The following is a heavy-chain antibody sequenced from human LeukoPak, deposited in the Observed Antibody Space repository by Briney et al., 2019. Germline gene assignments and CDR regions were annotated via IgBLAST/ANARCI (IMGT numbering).Heavy chain of an antibody. V-gene: IGHV3-11*01. CDR2: ISSSGSTI. Sequence: GGSLRLSCAASGFTFSSYAMSWIRQAPGKGLEWVSYISSSGSTIYYADSVKGRFTISRDNAKNSLYLQMNSLRAEDMAVYYCARVYCSSTSCPGDYWGQGTLVTVSS. CDR1: GFTFSSYA. D-gene: IGHD2-2*01. CDR3: ARVYCSSTSCPGDY. J-gene: IGHJ4*02.